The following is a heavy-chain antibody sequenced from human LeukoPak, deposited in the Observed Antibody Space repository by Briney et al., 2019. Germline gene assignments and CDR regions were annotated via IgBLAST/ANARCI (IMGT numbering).Heavy chain of an antibody. J-gene: IGHJ4*02. D-gene: IGHD6-13*01. CDR1: GYTFTNYG. Sequence: ASVKVSCKASGYTFTNYGISWVRQAPGQGLEWMGWISTYNGKTTFAPKFQGSVTMTTDTYPSTAYMELRSLRPGDTAVYYCARACSSSCHGGFDYWGQGTLVTVSS. CDR3: ARACSSSCHGGFDY. V-gene: IGHV1-18*01. CDR2: ISTYNGKT.